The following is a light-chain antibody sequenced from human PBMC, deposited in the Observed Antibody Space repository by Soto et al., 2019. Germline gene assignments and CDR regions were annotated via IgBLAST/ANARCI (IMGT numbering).Light chain of an antibody. V-gene: IGKV3-20*01. CDR3: QQYVTSPWA. CDR1: QSVSNSF. CDR2: GAS. Sequence: EIVLTQSPGTLSLSPVERATLSCRASQSVSNSFLAWYQQKPGQAPRLLIYGASNRATGIPDRFSGSGSGTDFTLTISRLEPEDFAVYYCQQYVTSPWAFGQGTKVEIE. J-gene: IGKJ1*01.